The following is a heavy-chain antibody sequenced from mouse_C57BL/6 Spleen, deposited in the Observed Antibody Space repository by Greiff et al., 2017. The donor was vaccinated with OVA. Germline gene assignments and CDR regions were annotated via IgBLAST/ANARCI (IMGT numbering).Heavy chain of an antibody. D-gene: IGHD1-1*02. CDR1: GYTFTSYW. CDR2: IYPGNSDT. Sequence: EVQLQQSGTVLARPGASVKMSCKTSGYTFTSYWMHWVKQRPGQGLEWIGAIYPGNSDTSYNQKVKGKAKLTAVTSASTAYLERRSLTKEDAAVYYCKKWSYYFDYWGQGTTLTVSS. V-gene: IGHV1-5*01. J-gene: IGHJ2*01. CDR3: KKWSYYFDY.